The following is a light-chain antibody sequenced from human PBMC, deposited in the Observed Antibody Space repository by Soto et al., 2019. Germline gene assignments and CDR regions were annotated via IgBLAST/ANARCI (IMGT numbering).Light chain of an antibody. CDR1: QSVRSSY. CDR3: QQRSNWPPV. J-gene: IGKJ4*01. CDR2: GAS. V-gene: IGKV3D-20*02. Sequence: IVLTQSPGPLSLSPGERATLSCKASQSVRSSYLAWYQQKPGQAPRLLIYGASNRATGIPDRFSGSGSGTDCTLTIRRLEPEDVAVYYCQQRSNWPPVFGGGTKVDIK.